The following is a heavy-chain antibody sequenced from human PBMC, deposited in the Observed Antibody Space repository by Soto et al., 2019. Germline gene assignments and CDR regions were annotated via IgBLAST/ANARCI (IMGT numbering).Heavy chain of an antibody. V-gene: IGHV4-59*08. J-gene: IGHJ4*02. CDR3: ARLGRMTYSNNAFDF. CDR1: GGSISGYY. Sequence: QVQLQESGPGLVKPSETLSLTCTVSGGSISGYYWNWIRQSPGKGLEWLGHISDSGNTNYNPSLENRVTILLDTPNNKFSLWLNFVTAADTAVYYCARLGRMTYSNNAFDFWGQGILVTVSS. CDR2: ISDSGNT. D-gene: IGHD6-13*01.